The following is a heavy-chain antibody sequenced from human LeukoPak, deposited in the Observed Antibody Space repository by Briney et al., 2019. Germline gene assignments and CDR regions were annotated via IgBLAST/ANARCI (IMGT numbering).Heavy chain of an antibody. Sequence: SETLSLTCTVSGGSISSYYWNWIRQPPGKGLEWIGYVFHSGSTNYNPSLKSRVTMSVDTSKNQFSLKVSSVTAADTAVYYCAREASSGWHIDYWGQGTLVTVSS. D-gene: IGHD6-19*01. J-gene: IGHJ4*02. CDR2: VFHSGST. CDR3: AREASSGWHIDY. CDR1: GGSISSYY. V-gene: IGHV4-59*01.